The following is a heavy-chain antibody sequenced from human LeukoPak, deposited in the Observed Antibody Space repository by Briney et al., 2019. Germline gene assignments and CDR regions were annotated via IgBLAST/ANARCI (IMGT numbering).Heavy chain of an antibody. Sequence: SETLSLTCTVSGGSISSSSYYWGWIRQPPGKGLEWIGSIYYSGSTNYNPSLKSRVTILVDTSKNQFSLKLSSVTAADTAVYYCARDGDYTNAFDIWGQGTMVTVSS. D-gene: IGHD4-11*01. J-gene: IGHJ3*02. CDR1: GGSISSSSYY. CDR3: ARDGDYTNAFDI. CDR2: IYYSGST. V-gene: IGHV4-39*07.